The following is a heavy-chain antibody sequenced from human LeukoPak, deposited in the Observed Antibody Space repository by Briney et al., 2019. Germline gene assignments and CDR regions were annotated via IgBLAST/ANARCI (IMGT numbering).Heavy chain of an antibody. V-gene: IGHV1-46*01. Sequence: ASVKVSCKASGYTFTSYYMHWVRQAPGQGLEWMGIINPSGGSTSYAQKFQGRVTMTRDTSTSTVYMELSSLRSEDTAAYYCARATVVTHDAFDIWGQGTMVTVSS. CDR1: GYTFTSYY. D-gene: IGHD4-23*01. J-gene: IGHJ3*02. CDR3: ARATVVTHDAFDI. CDR2: INPSGGST.